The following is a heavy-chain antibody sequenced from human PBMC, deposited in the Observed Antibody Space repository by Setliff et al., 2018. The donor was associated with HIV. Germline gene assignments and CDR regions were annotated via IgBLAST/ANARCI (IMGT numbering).Heavy chain of an antibody. CDR2: TSFDGGIK. J-gene: IGHJ4*02. D-gene: IGHD3-9*01. V-gene: IGHV3-30*14. Sequence: GGSLRLSCAASGFTFSAFTMHWVRQAPGKGLEWVAVTSFDGGIKYYADSVKGRFTIYKDNSKNTLYLQMNSLRADDTAIYYCVKDRTDILTGYGDHWGQGTQVTVSS. CDR3: VKDRTDILTGYGDH. CDR1: GFTFSAFT.